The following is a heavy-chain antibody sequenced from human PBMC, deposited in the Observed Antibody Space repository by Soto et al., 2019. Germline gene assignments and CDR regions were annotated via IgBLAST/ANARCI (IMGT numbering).Heavy chain of an antibody. CDR2: ISGSGGST. CDR3: ASGVWSGYYPGYFDY. V-gene: IGHV3-23*01. D-gene: IGHD3-3*01. J-gene: IGHJ4*02. Sequence: PGGSLRLSCSASGFTFSSYAMSWVRQAPGKGLEWVSAISGSGGSTYYADSVKGRFTISRDNSKNTLYLQMNSLRAEDTAVYYCASGVWSGYYPGYFDYWGQGTLVTVSS. CDR1: GFTFSSYA.